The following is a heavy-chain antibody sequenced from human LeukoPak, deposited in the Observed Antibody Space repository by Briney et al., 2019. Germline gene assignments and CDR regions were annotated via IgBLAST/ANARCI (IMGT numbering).Heavy chain of an antibody. Sequence: GGSLRLSCAASGFTFSNFAMTWVRQAPGKGLEWVSGISGSADGTYYADSVKGRFTISRDNSKNTQYLQLNSLRAEDTAVYYCAKRGYGSVRAFDIWGQGTMVTVSS. V-gene: IGHV3-23*01. D-gene: IGHD4-17*01. CDR2: ISGSADGT. CDR1: GFTFSNFA. CDR3: AKRGYGSVRAFDI. J-gene: IGHJ3*02.